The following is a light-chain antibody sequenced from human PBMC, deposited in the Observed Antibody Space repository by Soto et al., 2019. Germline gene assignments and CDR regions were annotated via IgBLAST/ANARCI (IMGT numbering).Light chain of an antibody. CDR1: QGITNW. J-gene: IGKJ5*01. Sequence: DIQMTQSPSTLSASVGDRVTITCRASQGITNWLAWYQQKPEKAPKLLIYAASGLQSGVPPIYSGSGYGTDFTLTISSLQPEDFATYYCQQANSFPITFGQGTRLEIK. V-gene: IGKV1-12*01. CDR3: QQANSFPIT. CDR2: AAS.